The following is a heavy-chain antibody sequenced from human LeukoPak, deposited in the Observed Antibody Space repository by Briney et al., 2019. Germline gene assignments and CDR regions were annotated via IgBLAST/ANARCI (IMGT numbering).Heavy chain of an antibody. J-gene: IGHJ6*03. Sequence: GASVKVSCKASGGTFSSYAISGVRQAPGQGLEWMGGIIPIFGTANYAQKFQGRVTITTDESTSTAYMELSSLRSEDTAVYYCARGYCSSTSCPDYYYYMDVWGKGTTVTVSS. CDR1: GGTFSSYA. V-gene: IGHV1-69*05. CDR3: ARGYCSSTSCPDYYYYMDV. D-gene: IGHD2-2*01. CDR2: IIPIFGTA.